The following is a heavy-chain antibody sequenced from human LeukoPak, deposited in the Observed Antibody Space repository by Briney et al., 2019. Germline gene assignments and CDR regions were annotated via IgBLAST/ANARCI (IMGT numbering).Heavy chain of an antibody. V-gene: IGHV4-30-2*01. J-gene: IGHJ3*02. CDR2: IYHSGST. CDR1: GGSISSGGYS. CDR3: ARESGGSRNDAFDI. D-gene: IGHD3-10*01. Sequence: RSSETLSLTCAVSGGSISSGGYSWSWIRQPPGKGLEWIGYIYHSGSTYYNPSLKSRVTISVDRSKNQFSLKLSSVTAADTAVYYCARESGGSRNDAFDIWGQGTMVTVSS.